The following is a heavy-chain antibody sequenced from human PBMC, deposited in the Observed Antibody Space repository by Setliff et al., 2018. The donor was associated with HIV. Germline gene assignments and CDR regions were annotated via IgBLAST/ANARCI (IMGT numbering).Heavy chain of an antibody. Sequence: ASVKVSCKASGYNFSSNGTSWVRRAPGQGLEWMGWISSYNGYTKYAQKVQDRVTMTKDTSTSTAYMELRSLRSDDTAVYYCARVSRSGWFFDWWGQGSLVTVSS. CDR3: ARVSRSGWFFDW. CDR1: GYNFSSNG. V-gene: IGHV1-18*01. D-gene: IGHD6-19*01. J-gene: IGHJ4*02. CDR2: ISSYNGYT.